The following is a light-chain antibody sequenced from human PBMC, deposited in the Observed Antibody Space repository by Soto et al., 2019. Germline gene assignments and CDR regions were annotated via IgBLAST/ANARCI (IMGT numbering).Light chain of an antibody. CDR1: QGIKNY. J-gene: IGKJ2*02. CDR3: QHYDSVPCT. V-gene: IGKV1-33*01. Sequence: DIQLTQSPSSVSASVGDRVTITCQASQGIKNYLIWYQQKPGKAPNLLIYDASTLGTGVSSRFSGSGSGTDFSFTITNLQPEDIATYFCQHYDSVPCTFGQGTRLEIK. CDR2: DAS.